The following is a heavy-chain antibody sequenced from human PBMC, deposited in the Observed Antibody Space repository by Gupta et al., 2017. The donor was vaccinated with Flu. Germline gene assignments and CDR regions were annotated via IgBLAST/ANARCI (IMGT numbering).Heavy chain of an antibody. J-gene: IGHJ4*02. CDR1: GFTCSSYD. D-gene: IGHD2-2*01. CDR2: ISSSRRYI. V-gene: IGHV3-21*01. Sequence: EVHLMASGGGLVKPGGSLSPSCAVSGFTCSSYDLNWVCQAPGKGLEGVASISSSRRYIYYADSVKGRFTVSRDNAYKSVSLQMASLRSDDTAVYYCVRDHSTTWRRGNYFDYWGQGILVTVSS. CDR3: VRDHSTTWRRGNYFDY.